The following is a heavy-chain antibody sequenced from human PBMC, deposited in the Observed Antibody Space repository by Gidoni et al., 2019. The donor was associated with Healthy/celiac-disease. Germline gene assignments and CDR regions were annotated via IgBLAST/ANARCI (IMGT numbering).Heavy chain of an antibody. CDR3: AREHTYDFWSGYLDY. CDR1: GGTFSSYA. J-gene: IGHJ4*02. Sequence: QVQLVQSGAEVKKPGSSVKVSCKASGGTFSSYAISWVRQAPGQGLEWMGRIIPILGIANYAQKFQGRVTITADKSTSTAYMELSSLRSEDTAVYYCAREHTYDFWSGYLDYWGQGTLVTVSS. V-gene: IGHV1-69*09. D-gene: IGHD3-3*01. CDR2: IIPILGIA.